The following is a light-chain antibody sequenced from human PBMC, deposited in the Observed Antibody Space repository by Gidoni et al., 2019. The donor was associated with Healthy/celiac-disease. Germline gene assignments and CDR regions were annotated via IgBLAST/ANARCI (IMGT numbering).Light chain of an antibody. Sequence: EIVVTQSLGTLSLSPEERATLSCRASQSVSSCYLAWYQQKPGQAPRLHICGASSRATGIPDRFSGSGSGTDFTLTISRLEPEDFAVYYCQKYGRSPRTFGQGTKVEIK. CDR1: QSVSSCY. J-gene: IGKJ1*01. V-gene: IGKV3-20*01. CDR3: QKYGRSPRT. CDR2: GAS.